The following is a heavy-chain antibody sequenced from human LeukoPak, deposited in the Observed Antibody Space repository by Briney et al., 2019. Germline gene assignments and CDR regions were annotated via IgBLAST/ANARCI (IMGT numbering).Heavy chain of an antibody. CDR2: ISGSGGST. V-gene: IGHV3-23*01. CDR3: TRDRPSGNITMIRGVTLDY. J-gene: IGHJ4*02. Sequence: GGSLRLSCAASGFTFSSYAMSWVRQAPGKGLEWVSAISGSGGSTYYADSVKGRFTVSRDNSKNTLYLHMNSLRAEDTAVYYCTRDRPSGNITMIRGVTLDYWGQGTLVTVSS. D-gene: IGHD3-10*01. CDR1: GFTFSSYA.